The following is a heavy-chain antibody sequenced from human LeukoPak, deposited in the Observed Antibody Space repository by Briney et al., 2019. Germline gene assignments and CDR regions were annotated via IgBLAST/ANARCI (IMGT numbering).Heavy chain of an antibody. Sequence: ASVKVSCKASGYTFTSYGISWVRQAPGQGLECMGWISAYNGNTNYAQKLQGRVTMTTDTSTSTAYMELRSLRSDDTAVYFCASDRLIYSGYGAFDYWGQGTLVTVSS. D-gene: IGHD5-12*01. V-gene: IGHV1-18*01. CDR2: ISAYNGNT. CDR1: GYTFTSYG. J-gene: IGHJ4*02. CDR3: ASDRLIYSGYGAFDY.